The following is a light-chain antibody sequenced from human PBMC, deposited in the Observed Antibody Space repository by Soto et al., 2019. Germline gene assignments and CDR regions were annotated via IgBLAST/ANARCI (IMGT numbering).Light chain of an antibody. CDR1: SSDVGGYNY. CDR3: SSYTSGSTHVV. CDR2: DVN. J-gene: IGLJ2*01. Sequence: QSALTQPASVSGSPGQSITISCTGTSSDVGGYNYVSWYQQHPGKAPKLMIYDVNDRPSGVSDRFSGSKSGNTASLTISGLQADDEVDYFCSSYTSGSTHVVFGGGTKVTVL. V-gene: IGLV2-14*03.